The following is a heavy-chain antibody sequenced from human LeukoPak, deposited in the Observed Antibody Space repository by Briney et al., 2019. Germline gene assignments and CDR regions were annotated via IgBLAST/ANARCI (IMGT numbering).Heavy chain of an antibody. CDR1: GFSFSRFA. V-gene: IGHV3-23*01. J-gene: IGHJ4*02. D-gene: IGHD6-19*01. CDR3: AKRITVSAGFSFDS. Sequence: PGGSLRLSCVGSGFSFSRFAMSWVRQAPGKGLEWVSSVSGGGTSTWYADSVKGRFIISRDDSKNMQFLQMNSLRPEDTALYFCAKRITVSAGFSFDSWGQGILVTVSS. CDR2: VSGGGTST.